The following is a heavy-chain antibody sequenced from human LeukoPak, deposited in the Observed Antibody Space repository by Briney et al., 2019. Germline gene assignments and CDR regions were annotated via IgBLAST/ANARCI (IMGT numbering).Heavy chain of an antibody. D-gene: IGHD3-22*01. CDR3: ARLITMIVVVTFDY. V-gene: IGHV3-7*01. CDR1: GFTFSSYW. CDR2: IKQDGSEK. Sequence: GGSLRLSCAASGFTFSSYWMSWVRQAPGKGLEWVANIKQDGSEKYYVDSVKGRFTISRDNAKNSLYLQMNSLRAEDTAVYYCARLITMIVVVTFDYWGQGTLVTVSS. J-gene: IGHJ4*02.